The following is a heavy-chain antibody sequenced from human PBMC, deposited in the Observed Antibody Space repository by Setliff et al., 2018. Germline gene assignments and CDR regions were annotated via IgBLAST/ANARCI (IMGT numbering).Heavy chain of an antibody. Sequence: SETLSLTCTVSGGSISSSYWSWIRQPPGKGLEWIGYFYHSGSMNYNPSLKGRVTMSVDTSSNQLSLKLTSVSAADTAVYYCARAYYYGSGNSHKYYMDVWGKGTAVTVSS. V-gene: IGHV4-4*09. J-gene: IGHJ6*03. CDR1: GGSISSSY. CDR2: FYHSGSM. D-gene: IGHD3-10*01. CDR3: ARAYYYGSGNSHKYYMDV.